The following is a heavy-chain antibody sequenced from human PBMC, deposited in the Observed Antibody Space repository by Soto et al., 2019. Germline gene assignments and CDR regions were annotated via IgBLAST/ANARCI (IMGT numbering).Heavy chain of an antibody. V-gene: IGHV3-21*01. CDR2: ISSSSSYI. CDR1: GFTFSSYS. D-gene: IGHD5-18*01. CDR3: ARGRYSYGLEDY. Sequence: EVQLVESGGGLVKPGGSLRLSCAASGFTFSSYSMNWVRQAPGKGLEWVSSISSSSSYIYYADSVKGRFTISRDNAKNSLYLQLNSLRAEDTAVYYCARGRYSYGLEDYWGQGTLVTVSS. J-gene: IGHJ4*02.